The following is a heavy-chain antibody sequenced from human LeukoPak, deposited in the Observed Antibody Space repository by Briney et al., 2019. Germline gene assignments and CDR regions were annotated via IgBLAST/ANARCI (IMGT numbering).Heavy chain of an antibody. Sequence: SETLSLTCTVSGGSISSYYWSWIRQPPGKGLEWIGYTYYSGSTNYNPSLKSRVTISVDTSKNQFSLKLSSVTAADTAVYYCARWKYYDFWSGLGFDPWGQGTLVTVSS. V-gene: IGHV4-59*01. CDR3: ARWKYYDFWSGLGFDP. CDR1: GGSISSYY. CDR2: TYYSGST. J-gene: IGHJ5*02. D-gene: IGHD3-3*01.